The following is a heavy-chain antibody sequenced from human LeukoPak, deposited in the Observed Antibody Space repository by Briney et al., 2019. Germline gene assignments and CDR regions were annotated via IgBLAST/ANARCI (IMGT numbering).Heavy chain of an antibody. CDR2: TYSGGNT. V-gene: IGHV3-66*01. J-gene: IGHJ5*02. CDR1: GLSVSSTH. D-gene: IGHD2-15*01. CDR3: AREDCSGGSCYGRTNWLDP. Sequence: PGGSLRLSCAASGLSVSSTHRSWVRQAPGKGLEWVSLTYSGGNTYYAEFVKGRFSISRDSSKNTLYVQMSSLRVEDTAVYYCAREDCSGGSCYGRTNWLDPWGQGTLVTVSS.